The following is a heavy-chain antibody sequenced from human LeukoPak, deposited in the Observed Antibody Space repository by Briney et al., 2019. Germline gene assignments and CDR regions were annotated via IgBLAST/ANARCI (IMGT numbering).Heavy chain of an antibody. CDR3: ASESTVLSWSDY. J-gene: IGHJ4*02. D-gene: IGHD2/OR15-2a*01. V-gene: IGHV1-2*02. CDR2: INPNSGGT. CDR1: GYTFTGYY. Sequence: ASVKVSCTASGYTFTGYYMHWVRQAPGQGLEWMGWINPNSGGTYYAQTFQGRVTMTRDTSISTAYMELSRLRADDTAVYYCASESTVLSWSDYWGQGTLVTVSS.